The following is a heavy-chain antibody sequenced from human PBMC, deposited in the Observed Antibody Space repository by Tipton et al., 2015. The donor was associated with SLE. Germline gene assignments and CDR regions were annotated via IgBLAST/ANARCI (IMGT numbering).Heavy chain of an antibody. V-gene: IGHV4-31*03. Sequence: TLSLTCTVSGASISSGGYYWSWIRQSPGVGLEWIGYIYDTGSTYYNPSLRSRVTISVDTSKNQFSLNLSSVTAADTAVYYCARGLTGEDPYYYYHMDVWGKGTTVTVSS. J-gene: IGHJ6*03. CDR2: IYDTGST. D-gene: IGHD7-27*01. CDR1: GASISSGGYY. CDR3: ARGLTGEDPYYYYHMDV.